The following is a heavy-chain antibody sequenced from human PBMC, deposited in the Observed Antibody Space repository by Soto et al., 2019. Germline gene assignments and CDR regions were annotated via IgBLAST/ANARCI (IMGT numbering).Heavy chain of an antibody. Sequence: QVQLQESGPGLVKPSQTLSLTCTVSGGSISSGDYYWSWIRQPPGKGLEWIGYIYYSGSTYYNPSLKSRVTISVDTSKNQFSLKLSSVTAADTAVYYCARDAKGYCSGGSCQGYWGQGTLVTVSS. CDR3: ARDAKGYCSGGSCQGY. D-gene: IGHD2-15*01. J-gene: IGHJ4*02. CDR2: IYYSGST. CDR1: GGSISSGDYY. V-gene: IGHV4-30-4*01.